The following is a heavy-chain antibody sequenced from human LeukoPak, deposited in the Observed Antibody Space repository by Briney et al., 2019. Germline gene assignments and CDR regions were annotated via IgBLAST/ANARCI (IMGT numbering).Heavy chain of an antibody. V-gene: IGHV4-34*01. CDR1: GGSFSGYY. CDR2: INHSGST. J-gene: IGHJ4*02. Sequence: PSETLSLTCAVYGGSFSGYYWSWIRQPPGKGLEWIGEINHSGSTNYNPSLKSRVTISVDTSKNQFSLKLSSVTAADTAVYYCARLSPSDYWGQGTLVTVSS. CDR3: ARLSPSDY.